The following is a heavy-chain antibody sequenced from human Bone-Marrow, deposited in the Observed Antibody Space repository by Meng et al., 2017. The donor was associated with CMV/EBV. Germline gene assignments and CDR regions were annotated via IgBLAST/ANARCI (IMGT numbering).Heavy chain of an antibody. V-gene: IGHV4-34*01. Sequence: SETLSLTCAVYGGSFSGYYWSWIRQPPGKGLEWIGEINHSGSTNYNPSLKSRVTISVDTSKNQFSLKLSSVTAAGTAVYYCARDYGMDVWGQGTKVTVSS. CDR3: ARDYGMDV. CDR1: GGSFSGYY. CDR2: INHSGST. J-gene: IGHJ6*02.